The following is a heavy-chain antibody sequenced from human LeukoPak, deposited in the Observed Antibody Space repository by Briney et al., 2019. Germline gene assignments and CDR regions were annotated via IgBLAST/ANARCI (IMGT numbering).Heavy chain of an antibody. CDR2: INPNDAST. J-gene: IGHJ4*02. CDR3: ARTAIAARYYFDY. D-gene: IGHD6-6*01. CDR1: GYIFTSFY. V-gene: IGHV1-46*01. Sequence: ASVKVSCRASGYIFTSFYIHWVRQAPGQGLEWMGIINPNDASTNYAQKFQGRVTMTRDTSTSTVYVVLSSLRSEDTAVYYCARTAIAARYYFDYWGQGSLVTVSS.